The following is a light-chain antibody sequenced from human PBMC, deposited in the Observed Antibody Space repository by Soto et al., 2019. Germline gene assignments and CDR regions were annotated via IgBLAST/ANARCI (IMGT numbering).Light chain of an antibody. CDR3: QQYSRWPVT. Sequence: ETVMTQSPATLSVSPGERATLSCRASQSVNSNLAWYQQKLGQAPRVLIYGASTRATGIPDRFSGSGSGTDFTLTISSLEPEDFAVYYCQQYSRWPVTFGGGTKVDI. V-gene: IGKV3-15*01. J-gene: IGKJ4*01. CDR1: QSVNSN. CDR2: GAS.